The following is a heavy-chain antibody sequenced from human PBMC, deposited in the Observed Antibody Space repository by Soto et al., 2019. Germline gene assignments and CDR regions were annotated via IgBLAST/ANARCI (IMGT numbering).Heavy chain of an antibody. Sequence: GGSLRLSCAASEFTFSTYAMSWVRQAPGKGLEWVSSISDNGGTTYYADSVKGRFTISRDNSKNTLYLQMNSLRAEDTAVYYCAKDPQQLLVCFAYWGQGTQVPFSS. CDR2: ISDNGGTT. J-gene: IGHJ4*02. CDR3: AKDPQQLLVCFAY. D-gene: IGHD6-13*01. CDR1: EFTFSTYA. V-gene: IGHV3-23*01.